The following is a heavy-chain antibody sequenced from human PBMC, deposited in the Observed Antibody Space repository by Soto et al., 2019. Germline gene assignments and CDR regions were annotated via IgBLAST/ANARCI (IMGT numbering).Heavy chain of an antibody. J-gene: IGHJ3*02. CDR2: MNPNSGNT. D-gene: IGHD3-10*01. CDR1: GYTFTSYD. V-gene: IGHV1-8*01. CDR3: ARGINYYDSGDDAFEI. Sequence: QVQLVQSGAEVKKPGASVKVSCKASGYTFTSYDINWVRQATGHGLEWMGWMNPNSGNTGYAQKFKGSLTMTRNNSLSTAYLELSSLRSEDTAVYYCARGINYYDSGDDAFEIWGQGTMVTVSS.